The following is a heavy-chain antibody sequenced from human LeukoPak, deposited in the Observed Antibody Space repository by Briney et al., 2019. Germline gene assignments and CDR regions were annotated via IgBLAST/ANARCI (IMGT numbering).Heavy chain of an antibody. CDR1: GFTFSDAW. CDR3: TTDGAVVPSPDY. V-gene: IGHV3-15*01. J-gene: IGHJ4*02. D-gene: IGHD4-23*01. CDR2: IKSKTDGGTT. Sequence: GGSLRLSCAASGFTFSDAWMTWARQAPGKGLEWVGRIKSKTDGGTTDYAAPVKGRFTISRDDSENTLYLQMSSLKTEDTAVYYCTTDGAVVPSPDYWGQGTLVTVSS.